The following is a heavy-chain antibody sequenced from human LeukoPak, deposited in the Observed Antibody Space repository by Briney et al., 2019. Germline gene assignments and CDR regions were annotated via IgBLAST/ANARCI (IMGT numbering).Heavy chain of an antibody. D-gene: IGHD2-2*01. J-gene: IGHJ6*02. Sequence: GGSLRLSCAASGFTFSSYWMSWVRQAPGKGLEWVANIKQDGSEKYYVDSVKGRFTISRDNAKNSLYLQMKSLRAEDTAVYYCAREGSTRTYYYGMDVWGQGTTVTVSS. CDR2: IKQDGSEK. CDR1: GFTFSSYW. CDR3: AREGSTRTYYYGMDV. V-gene: IGHV3-7*03.